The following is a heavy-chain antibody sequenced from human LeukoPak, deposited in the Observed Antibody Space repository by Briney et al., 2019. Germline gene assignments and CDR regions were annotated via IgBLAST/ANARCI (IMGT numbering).Heavy chain of an antibody. V-gene: IGHV4-39*01. D-gene: IGHD6-25*01. CDR1: GGSISSRSYY. CDR3: AKSGGYGLIDY. Sequence: SETLSLTCTVSGGSISSRSYYWGWIRQPPGKGLEWIGIIYYSGSAYSNPSLRSRVTISVDTSKNQFSLRLNSVIAADTAVYYCAKSGGYGLIDYWGQGTLVTVSS. CDR2: IYYSGSA. J-gene: IGHJ4*01.